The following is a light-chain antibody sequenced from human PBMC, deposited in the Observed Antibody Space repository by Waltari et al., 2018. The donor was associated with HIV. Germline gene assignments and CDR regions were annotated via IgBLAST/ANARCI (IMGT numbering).Light chain of an antibody. CDR2: SNN. Sequence: QSVLTQPPSASGTPGQRVTISCSGSSSNIGSNTVNWYQQLPGTAPKLLIYSNNRRRSGVPDRFSGSKSGTSASLAISVLQSEDEADYYCAAWDDSLNGYVFGTGTKVTVL. J-gene: IGLJ1*01. CDR1: SSNIGSNT. CDR3: AAWDDSLNGYV. V-gene: IGLV1-44*01.